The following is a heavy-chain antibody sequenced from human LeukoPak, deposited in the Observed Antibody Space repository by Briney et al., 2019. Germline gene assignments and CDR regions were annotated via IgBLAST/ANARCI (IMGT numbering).Heavy chain of an antibody. CDR2: IYHSGST. V-gene: IGHV4-38-2*02. J-gene: IGHJ6*02. D-gene: IGHD2-2*01. CDR1: GYSISSGYY. Sequence: SETLSLTCTVSGYSISSGYYWGWIRQPPGKGLEWIGSIYHSGSTYYNPSLKSRVTISVDTSKNQFSLKLSSVTAADTAVYYCARDAVPAAPYYYYYGMDVWGQGTTVTVSS. CDR3: ARDAVPAAPYYYYYGMDV.